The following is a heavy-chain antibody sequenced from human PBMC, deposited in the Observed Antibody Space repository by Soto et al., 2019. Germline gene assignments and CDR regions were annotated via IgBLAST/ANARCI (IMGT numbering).Heavy chain of an antibody. CDR2: IKSKTDGGTT. V-gene: IGHV3-15*07. J-gene: IGHJ4*02. CDR1: GFTFSNAW. D-gene: IGHD3-22*01. Sequence: GGSLRLSCAASGFTFSNAWMNWVRQAPGKGLEWVGRIKSKTDGGTTDYAAPVKGRFTISMDDSKNTLYLQLNSLKTEDTAVYYCTTDQLTYYYDSSGYIINPIFGWGQGTLVTVSS. CDR3: TTDQLTYYYDSSGYIINPIFG.